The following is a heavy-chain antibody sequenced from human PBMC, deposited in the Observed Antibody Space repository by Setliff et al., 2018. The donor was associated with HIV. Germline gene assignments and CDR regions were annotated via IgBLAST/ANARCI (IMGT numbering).Heavy chain of an antibody. CDR2: IKQDGSEK. CDR3: VRDLPPDY. Sequence: PGGSLRLSCAASGFSFTTYWMTWVRQAPGKGLEWVATIKQDGSEKHYVDSVRSRFTVSRDNAKNSLYLQMNSLRAEDTAVYYCVRDLPPDYWGQGTLVTVSS. CDR1: GFSFTTYW. V-gene: IGHV3-7*01. J-gene: IGHJ4*02.